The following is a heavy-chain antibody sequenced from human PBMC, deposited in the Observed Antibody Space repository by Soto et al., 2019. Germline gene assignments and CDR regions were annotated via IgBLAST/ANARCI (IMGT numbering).Heavy chain of an antibody. CDR2: ISGFNGKA. D-gene: IGHD3-16*01. Sequence: GASVKVSCKTEGYGFGRYAVNWVRQAPGQGLQWMGWISGFNGKAEYAQSLQGRVTLTTDAPKGTAYMELRNLRSDDTAVYYCARDRNSFGSEGTSWFDLWGLGTLVTVSS. CDR1: GYGFGRYA. J-gene: IGHJ5*01. CDR3: ARDRNSFGSEGTSWFDL. V-gene: IGHV1-18*01.